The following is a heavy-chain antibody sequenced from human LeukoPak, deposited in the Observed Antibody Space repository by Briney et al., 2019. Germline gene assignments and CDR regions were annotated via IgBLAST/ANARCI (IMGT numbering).Heavy chain of an antibody. CDR3: AKGYYDYVWGSYYFDY. Sequence: GGSLRPSCAASGFTFSSYAMSWVRQAPGKGLEWVSAISGSGGSTYYADSVKGRFTISRDNSRDTLYLQMNSLRAEDTAVYYCAKGYYDYVWGSYYFDYWGQGTLVTVSS. CDR2: ISGSGGST. D-gene: IGHD3-16*01. J-gene: IGHJ4*02. CDR1: GFTFSSYA. V-gene: IGHV3-23*01.